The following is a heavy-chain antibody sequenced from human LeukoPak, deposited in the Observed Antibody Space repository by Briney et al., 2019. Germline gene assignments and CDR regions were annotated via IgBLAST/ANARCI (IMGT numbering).Heavy chain of an antibody. J-gene: IGHJ5*02. CDR2: IYYSGST. V-gene: IGHV4-39*01. CDR3: ATLARVGYSYGS. D-gene: IGHD5-18*01. Sequence: SETLSLTCTVTGGSISSSSYYWGWIRQPPGKGLEWIGSIYYSGSTYYNPSLKSRVTISVDTSKNQFSLKLSSVTAADTAVYYCATLARVGYSYGSWGQGTLVTVSS. CDR1: GGSISSSSYY.